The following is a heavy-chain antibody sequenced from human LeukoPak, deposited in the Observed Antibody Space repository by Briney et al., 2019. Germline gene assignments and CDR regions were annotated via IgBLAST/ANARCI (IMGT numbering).Heavy chain of an antibody. CDR2: IYHSGST. CDR3: ARTFYYGSGSYLVY. V-gene: IGHV4-4*02. D-gene: IGHD3-10*01. Sequence: SGTLSLTCAASGGSISSSNWWNWVRQPPGKGLEWIGEIYHSGSTNYNPSLKSRVTISVDKSKNQFSLKLSSVTAADTAVYYCARTFYYGSGSYLVYWGQGTLVTVSS. J-gene: IGHJ4*02. CDR1: GGSISSSNW.